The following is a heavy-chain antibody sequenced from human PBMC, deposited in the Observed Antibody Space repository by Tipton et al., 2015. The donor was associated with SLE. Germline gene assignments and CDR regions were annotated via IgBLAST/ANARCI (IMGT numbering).Heavy chain of an antibody. V-gene: IGHV4-34*01. D-gene: IGHD3-3*02. CDR1: GGSFSDYY. CDR3: ARGPPFMEWERNWFDP. Sequence: LRLSCAVYGGSFSDYYWSWIRQTPGEGLEWIGEINHTGGTNYNPSLESRVTMSVDTSKNQFSLKLSSVTAADTAVYYCARGPPFMEWERNWFDPWGQGTQVTVSS. CDR2: INHTGGT. J-gene: IGHJ5*02.